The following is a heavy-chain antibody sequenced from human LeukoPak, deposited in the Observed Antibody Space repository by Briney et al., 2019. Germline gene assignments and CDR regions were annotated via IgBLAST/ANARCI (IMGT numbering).Heavy chain of an antibody. CDR2: IYYSGST. V-gene: IGHV4-59*08. CDR3: ARHADSSGYYYWDY. Sequence: TSETLSLTCTVSGGSISSYYWSWIRQPPGKGLEWIGYIYYSGSTNYNPSLKSRVTISVDTSKNQFSLKLSSVTAADTAVYYCARHADSSGYYYWDYWGQGTLVTVSS. D-gene: IGHD3-22*01. CDR1: GGSISSYY. J-gene: IGHJ4*02.